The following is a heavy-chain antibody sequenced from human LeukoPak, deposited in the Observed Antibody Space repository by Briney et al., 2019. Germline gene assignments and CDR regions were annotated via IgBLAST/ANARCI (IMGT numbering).Heavy chain of an antibody. CDR1: GVTVSSNY. V-gene: IGHV3-23*01. Sequence: GGSLRLSCAASGVTVSSNYMSWVRQAPGKGLEWVSAISGSGGSTYYADSVKGRFTISRDNSKNTLYLQMNSLRAEDTAVYYCAKSGRSSSSLDYWGQGTLVTVSS. CDR2: ISGSGGST. J-gene: IGHJ4*02. D-gene: IGHD6-6*01. CDR3: AKSGRSSSSLDY.